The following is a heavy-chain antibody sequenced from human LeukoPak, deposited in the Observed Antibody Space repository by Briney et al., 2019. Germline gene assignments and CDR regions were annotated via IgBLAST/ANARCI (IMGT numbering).Heavy chain of an antibody. D-gene: IGHD1-26*01. CDR1: GFIFNSYS. CDR3: ARLWKWELLRFLDV. V-gene: IGHV3-48*01. CDR2: ISFSSSTI. J-gene: IGHJ6*04. Sequence: PGGSLRLSCAASGFIFNSYSMNWVRQAPGKGLEWVSYISFSSSTIYYADSVKGRFTISRDNAKKSLYLQMNSLRAEDTAVYYCARLWKWELLRFLDVWGKGTTVTVSS.